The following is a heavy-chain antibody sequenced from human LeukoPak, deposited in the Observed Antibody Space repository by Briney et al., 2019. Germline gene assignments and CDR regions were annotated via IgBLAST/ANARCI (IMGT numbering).Heavy chain of an antibody. CDR3: APPPLAYGSGSYGDY. J-gene: IGHJ4*02. Sequence: PGGSLRLSCAASGFTFSSYAMSWVRQAPGKGLEWVSAISGSGGSTYYADSVKGRLTISRDNSKNTLYLQMNSLRAEDTAVYYCAPPPLAYGSGSYGDYWGQGTLVTVSS. CDR1: GFTFSSYA. V-gene: IGHV3-23*01. CDR2: ISGSGGST. D-gene: IGHD3-10*01.